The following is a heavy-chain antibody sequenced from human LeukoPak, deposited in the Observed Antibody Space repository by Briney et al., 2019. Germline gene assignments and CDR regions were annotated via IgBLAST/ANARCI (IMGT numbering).Heavy chain of an antibody. CDR1: GFTFSSYE. CDR2: ISSSGSTI. Sequence: GGSLRLSCAASGFTFSSYEMNWVRQAPGKGLEWVSYISSSGSTIYYADSVKGRFTISRDNAKNSLYLQMNSLRAEDTAVYYCAREYCSWDCSGTSYYDYWGQGTLVTVSS. V-gene: IGHV3-48*03. J-gene: IGHJ4*02. D-gene: IGHD2-2*01. CDR3: AREYCSWDCSGTSYYDY.